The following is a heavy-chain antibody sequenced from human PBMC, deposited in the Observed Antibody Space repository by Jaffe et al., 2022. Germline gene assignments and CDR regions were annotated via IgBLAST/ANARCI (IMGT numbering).Heavy chain of an antibody. CDR1: GGSFSGYY. CDR2: INHSGST. Sequence: QVQLQQWGAGLLKPSETLSLTCAVYGGSFSGYYWSWIRQPPGKGLEWIGEINHSGSTNYNPSLKSRVTISVDTSKNQFSLKLSSVTAADTAVYYCAREDGTMVRGVANWFDPWGQGTLVTVSS. V-gene: IGHV4-34*01. CDR3: AREDGTMVRGVANWFDP. D-gene: IGHD3-10*01. J-gene: IGHJ5*02.